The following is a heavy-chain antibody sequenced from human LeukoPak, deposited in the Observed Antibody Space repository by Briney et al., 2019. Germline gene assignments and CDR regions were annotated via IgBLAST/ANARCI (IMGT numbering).Heavy chain of an antibody. CDR2: IKQDGSGK. CDR3: ARAGENDYYFYYMDV. D-gene: IGHD3-16*01. J-gene: IGHJ6*03. V-gene: IGHV3-7*01. Sequence: GGSLRLSCVGSGFTFSSYWMSWVRQAPGKGLEWVANIKQDGSGKSYVDSVRGRFTISRDNAKNSLYLQVNSLRAEDAAVYYCARAGENDYYFYYMDVRGKGTTVTVSS. CDR1: GFTFSSYW.